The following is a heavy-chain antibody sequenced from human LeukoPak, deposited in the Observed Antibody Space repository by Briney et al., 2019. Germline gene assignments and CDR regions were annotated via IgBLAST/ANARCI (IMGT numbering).Heavy chain of an antibody. Sequence: TGGSLRLSCAASGFTFSSYWMSWVRQAPGKGLEWVANIKQDGSEKYYVDSVKGRFTISRDNAKNSLYLQMNSLRAENTAVYYCARDRDIVVVPAAIDDAFDIWGQGTMVTVSS. J-gene: IGHJ3*02. CDR1: GFTFSSYW. CDR2: IKQDGSEK. D-gene: IGHD2-2*01. CDR3: ARDRDIVVVPAAIDDAFDI. V-gene: IGHV3-7*01.